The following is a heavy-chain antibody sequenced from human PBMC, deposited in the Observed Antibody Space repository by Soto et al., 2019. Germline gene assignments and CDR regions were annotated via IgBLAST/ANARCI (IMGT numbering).Heavy chain of an antibody. J-gene: IGHJ6*02. D-gene: IGHD3-9*01. CDR1: GFTFSSYG. CDR2: ISYDGSNK. V-gene: IGHV3-30*18. CDR3: AKDLGGSTYYDISTGYSGRMDV. Sequence: GGSLRLSCAASGFTFSSYGMHWVRQAPGKGLEWVAVISYDGSNKYYADSVKGRFTISRDNSKNTLYLQMNSLRAEDTAVYYCAKDLGGSTYYDISTGYSGRMDVWGQGTTVTVSS.